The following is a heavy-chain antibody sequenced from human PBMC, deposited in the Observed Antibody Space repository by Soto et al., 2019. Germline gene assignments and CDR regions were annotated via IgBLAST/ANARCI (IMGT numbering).Heavy chain of an antibody. CDR1: GGTFSSYA. D-gene: IGHD2-21*02. Sequence: QVQLVQSGAEVKKPGSSVKVSRKASGGTFSSYAISWVRQAPGQGLEWMGGVIPIFGTANYAQKFQGRVTIFVDESTSIAYMELSSMRSEDTAVYYCSRAYCGGVCYSLYYYYGMDVWGQGTTVTVSS. CDR3: SRAYCGGVCYSLYYYYGMDV. J-gene: IGHJ6*02. CDR2: VIPIFGTA. V-gene: IGHV1-69*01.